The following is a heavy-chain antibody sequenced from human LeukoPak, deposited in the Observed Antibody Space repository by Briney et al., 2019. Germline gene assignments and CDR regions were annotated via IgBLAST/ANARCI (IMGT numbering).Heavy chain of an antibody. CDR1: GGSFSGYY. J-gene: IGHJ4*02. CDR2: INHSGST. V-gene: IGHV4-34*01. D-gene: IGHD6-13*01. Sequence: SETLSLTCAVYGGSFSGYYWSWIRQPPGKGLEWIGEINHSGSTNYNPSLKSRVTISVDTPKNQFSLKLSSVTAADTAVYYCARRIAAAGTRGGVNFDYWGQGTLVTVSS. CDR3: ARRIAAAGTRGGVNFDY.